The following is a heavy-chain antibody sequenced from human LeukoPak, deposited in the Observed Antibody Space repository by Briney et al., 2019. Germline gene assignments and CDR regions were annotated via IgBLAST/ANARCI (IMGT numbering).Heavy chain of an antibody. CDR3: ARVHLRVTDY. CDR2: INADSGGT. Sequence: ASVKVSCKASGYTFTYYYMHWVRQAPGQGLERMGWINADSGGTKFAQKFQGRVTMTRDTSISTAYMELSGLRSDDTAVYYCARVHLRVTDYWGQGTLVTVSS. J-gene: IGHJ4*02. V-gene: IGHV1-2*02. CDR1: GYTFTYYY. D-gene: IGHD4-11*01.